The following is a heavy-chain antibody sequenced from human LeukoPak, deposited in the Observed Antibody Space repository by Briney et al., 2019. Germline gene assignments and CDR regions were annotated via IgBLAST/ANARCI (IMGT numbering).Heavy chain of an antibody. CDR2: ISVSGGTT. Sequence: GGSLRLSCAASGFTFSSYAMSWVRQAPGKGLEWVSTISVSGGTTYYADSVKGRFTMSRDNSKNTLYLQMNSLRAEDTAVYYCANLYSSGWYYFDYWGQGTLVTVSS. CDR3: ANLYSSGWYYFDY. V-gene: IGHV3-23*01. J-gene: IGHJ4*02. D-gene: IGHD6-19*01. CDR1: GFTFSSYA.